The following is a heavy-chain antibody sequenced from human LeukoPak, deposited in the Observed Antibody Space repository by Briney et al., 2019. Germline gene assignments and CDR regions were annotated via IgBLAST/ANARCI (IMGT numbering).Heavy chain of an antibody. D-gene: IGHD6-19*01. Sequence: GRSRRLSCAASGFTFSSYAMHWVRQAPGKGLEWVAVISYDGSNKYYADSVKGRFTISRDNSKNTLYLQMNSLRAEDTAVYYCARARAVAGLYYFDYWGQGTLVTVSS. J-gene: IGHJ4*02. CDR3: ARARAVAGLYYFDY. CDR1: GFTFSSYA. CDR2: ISYDGSNK. V-gene: IGHV3-30*04.